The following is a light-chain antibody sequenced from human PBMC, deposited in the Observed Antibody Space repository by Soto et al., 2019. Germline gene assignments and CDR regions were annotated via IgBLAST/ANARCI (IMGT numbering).Light chain of an antibody. V-gene: IGLV1-44*01. CDR3: AAWDDSLNGVV. CDR1: SSNIGSNT. CDR2: SNN. J-gene: IGLJ2*01. Sequence: QSVLTQPPSASGTPGQRVTICCSGSSSNIGSNTVNWYQQLPGTAPKLLIYSNNQRPSGVPDRFSGSKSGTSASLAISGLQSEDEADYYCAAWDDSLNGVVFGGGTQLTVL.